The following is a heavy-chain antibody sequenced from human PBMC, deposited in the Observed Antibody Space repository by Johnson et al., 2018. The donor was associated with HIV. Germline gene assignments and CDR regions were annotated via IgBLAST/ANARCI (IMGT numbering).Heavy chain of an antibody. V-gene: IGHV3-13*01. J-gene: IGHJ3*02. Sequence: VQLVESGGGLVQPGGSLRLSCAASGFTFSNYDMHWVRQATGKGLYWVSAIRTAGDTYYPGSVKGRFTISRENAKNSLYLQMNSLSAGDTGVYYGARGNEFGGWINSIDIWGQGTMGTVAS. CDR2: IRTAGDT. CDR3: ARGNEFGGWINSIDI. D-gene: IGHD3-16*01. CDR1: GFTFSNYD.